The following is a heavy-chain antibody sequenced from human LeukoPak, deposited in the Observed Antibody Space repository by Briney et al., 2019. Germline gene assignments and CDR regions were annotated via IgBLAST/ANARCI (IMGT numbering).Heavy chain of an antibody. V-gene: IGHV4-61*10. CDR1: GGSISSGSYY. CDR2: IYYSGST. J-gene: IGHJ3*02. CDR3: ARAPRGVVVKSDAFDI. Sequence: SETLSLTCTVSGGSISSGSYYWSWIRQPAGKGLEWIGYIYYSGSTNYNPSLKSRVRTSVDTSKKQFSLKLSSVTAADTAVYYCARAPRGVVVKSDAFDIWGQGTMVTVSS. D-gene: IGHD2-15*01.